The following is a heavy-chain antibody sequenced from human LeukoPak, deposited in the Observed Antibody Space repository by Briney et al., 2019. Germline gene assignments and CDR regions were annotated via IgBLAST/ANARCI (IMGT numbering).Heavy chain of an antibody. D-gene: IGHD4-23*01. J-gene: IGHJ6*03. CDR1: GYTFTGYY. CDR2: INPNSGGT. Sequence: ASVKVSYKASGYTFTGYYMHWVRQAPGQGLEWMGWINPNSGGTNYAQKFQGRVTMTRDTSISTAYMELSRLRSDDTAVYYCARDPRATVGQGYYHYMDVWGKGTTVTISS. V-gene: IGHV1-2*02. CDR3: ARDPRATVGQGYYHYMDV.